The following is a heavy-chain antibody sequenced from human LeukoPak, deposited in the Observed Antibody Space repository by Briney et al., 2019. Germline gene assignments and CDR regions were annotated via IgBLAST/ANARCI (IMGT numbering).Heavy chain of an antibody. CDR2: IYKSGSA. V-gene: IGHV4-59*01. D-gene: IGHD6-25*01. J-gene: IGHJ5*02. CDR1: GDSIGSNS. CDR3: ARSHSSGSSKFDP. Sequence: SETLSLTCTVSGDSIGSNSWSWIRQPPGKGLEWIGCIYKSGSANYNPSLKSRVTMSVDTSKNQFSLRLSSVTAADTAVYYCARSHSSGSSKFDPWGQGTLVTFSS.